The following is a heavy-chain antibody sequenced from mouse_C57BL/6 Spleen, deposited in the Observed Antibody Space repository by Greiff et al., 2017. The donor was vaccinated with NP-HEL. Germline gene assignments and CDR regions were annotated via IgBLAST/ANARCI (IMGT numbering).Heavy chain of an antibody. J-gene: IGHJ4*01. D-gene: IGHD3-2*02. V-gene: IGHV1-54*01. CDR2: INPGSGGT. Sequence: VQLQQSGAELVRPGTSVKVSCKASGYAFTNYLIEWVKQRPGQGLEWIGVINPGSGGTNYNEKFKGKATLTAYKSSSTAYMQLSSLTSEDSAVYFCAGDSSGPSSMDYWGQGTSVTVSS. CDR1: GYAFTNYL. CDR3: AGDSSGPSSMDY.